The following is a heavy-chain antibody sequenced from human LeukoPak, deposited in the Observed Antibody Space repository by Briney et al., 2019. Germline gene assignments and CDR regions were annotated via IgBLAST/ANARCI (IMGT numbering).Heavy chain of an antibody. CDR2: FDPEDGET. CDR1: GYTLTELS. J-gene: IGHJ6*03. Sequence: ASVKVSCKVSGYTLTELSMHWVRQAPGKGLEWMGGFDPEDGETIYAQKFQGRVTMTEDTSTDTAYMELSSLRSEDTAVYYCATTRPPVRVLAGDYHYMDVWGKGTTVTVSS. D-gene: IGHD2-8*01. V-gene: IGHV1-24*01. CDR3: ATTRPPVRVLAGDYHYMDV.